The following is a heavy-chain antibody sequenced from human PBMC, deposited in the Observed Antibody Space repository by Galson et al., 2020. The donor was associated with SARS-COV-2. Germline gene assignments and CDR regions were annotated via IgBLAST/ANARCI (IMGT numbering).Heavy chain of an antibody. CDR2: ISSSSSYI. D-gene: IGHD3-10*01. CDR1: GFTFSSYS. Sequence: KIGESLKISCAASGFTFSSYSMNWVRQAPGKGLEWVSSISSSSSYIYYADSVKGRFTISRDNAKNSLYLQMNSLRAEDTAVYYCARGGDYGSGSHIAYYYMDVWGKGTTVTVSS. J-gene: IGHJ6*03. V-gene: IGHV3-21*01. CDR3: ARGGDYGSGSHIAYYYMDV.